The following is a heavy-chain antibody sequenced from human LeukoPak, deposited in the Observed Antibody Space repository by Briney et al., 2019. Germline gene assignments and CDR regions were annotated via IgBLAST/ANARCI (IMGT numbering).Heavy chain of an antibody. J-gene: IGHJ4*02. CDR3: ARDISGYFDY. V-gene: IGHV3-53*01. CDR2: IYSGGST. Sequence: GGSLRLSCAASGFTFSSYSMSWVRQAPGKGLEWVSVIYSGGSTYYADSVKGRFTISRDNSKNTLYLQMNSLRAEDTAVYYCARDISGYFDYWGQGTLVTVSS. D-gene: IGHD1-20*01. CDR1: GFTFSSYS.